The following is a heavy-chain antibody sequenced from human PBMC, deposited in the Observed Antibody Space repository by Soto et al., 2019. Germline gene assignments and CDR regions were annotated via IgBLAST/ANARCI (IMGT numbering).Heavy chain of an antibody. V-gene: IGHV1-18*01. CDR3: ARRAEDHYFYYMGV. CDR2: IRPYNGDT. Sequence: QAQLVQSGSEVKSPGASVKVSCKASGYSFSSYGIVWVRRAPGQGLEWMGWIRPYNGDTNSAQKFQGRVTLTTDTSTSTAYMELRSLRYNDTAVYYCARRAEDHYFYYMGVWGKGTTVTVSS. J-gene: IGHJ6*03. CDR1: GYSFSSYG. D-gene: IGHD1-26*01.